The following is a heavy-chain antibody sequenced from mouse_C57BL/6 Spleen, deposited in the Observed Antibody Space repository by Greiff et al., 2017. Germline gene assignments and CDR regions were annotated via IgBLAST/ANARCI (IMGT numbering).Heavy chain of an antibody. V-gene: IGHV1-52*01. Sequence: QVQLQQPGAELVRPGSSVKLSCKASGYTFTSYWMHWVKQRPIRGLEWIGNIDPSDSETHYNQKFKDKATLTVDKSSSTAYMQLSSLTSEDSAVYYCARSRIYEGYSAWFAYWGQGTLVTVSA. CDR2: IDPSDSET. CDR3: ARSRIYEGYSAWFAY. CDR1: GYTFTSYW. D-gene: IGHD2-3*01. J-gene: IGHJ3*01.